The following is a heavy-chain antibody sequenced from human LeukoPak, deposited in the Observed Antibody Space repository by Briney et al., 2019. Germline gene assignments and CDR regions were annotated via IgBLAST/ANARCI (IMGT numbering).Heavy chain of an antibody. J-gene: IGHJ4*02. D-gene: IGHD1-26*01. CDR3: ARDRWELPYYFDY. CDR2: IYPRDGST. V-gene: IGHV1-46*01. CDR1: GYTFTSNY. Sequence: ASVKVSCKASGYTFTSNYIHWVRQAPGQGLEWMGMIYPRDGSTSYAQKFQGRVTVTRDTSTSTVYMELRSLRSEDTAVYYCARDRWELPYYFDYWGQGTLVTVSS.